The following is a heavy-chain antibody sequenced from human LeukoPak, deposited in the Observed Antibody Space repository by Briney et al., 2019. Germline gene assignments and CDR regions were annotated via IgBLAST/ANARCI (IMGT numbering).Heavy chain of an antibody. V-gene: IGHV1-24*01. CDR3: ATVGMGGRCYYDSSDYCDY. CDR2: FDPEDGGT. J-gene: IGHJ4*02. Sequence: ASVKVSCKVSGYTLTELSMHWVRQAPGKGLEWMGGFDPEDGGTIYAQKFQGRVTMTEDTSTDTAYMELSSLRSEDTAVYYCATVGMGGRCYYDSSDYCDYWGQGTLVTVSS. D-gene: IGHD3-22*01. CDR1: GYTLTELS.